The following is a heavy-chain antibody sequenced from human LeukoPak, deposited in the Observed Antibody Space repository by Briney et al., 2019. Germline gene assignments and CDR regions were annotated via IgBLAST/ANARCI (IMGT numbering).Heavy chain of an antibody. J-gene: IGHJ6*03. Sequence: GWSLKLACAASGFTFSSYAMSWVRKAPGKGLEWVSSISSTGGTTYYADSVKGRFTISRDNSKNTLYLQMNSLRAEDTAIYYCAKNGDRGAYCTGGTCYPYFYYYMDVWGKGTTVTI. CDR1: GFTFSSYA. CDR2: ISSTGGTT. V-gene: IGHV3-23*01. D-gene: IGHD2-15*01. CDR3: AKNGDRGAYCTGGTCYPYFYYYMDV.